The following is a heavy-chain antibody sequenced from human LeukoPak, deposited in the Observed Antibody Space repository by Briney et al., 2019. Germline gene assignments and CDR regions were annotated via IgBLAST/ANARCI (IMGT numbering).Heavy chain of an antibody. CDR1: GFNLNNYN. D-gene: IGHD2-15*01. CDR2: ISRASSYI. J-gene: IGHJ4*02. CDR3: ARVHLDYSDFDY. Sequence: GGSLRLSCAASGFNLNNYNMNWVRQAPGKGLERVSSISRASSYIFYAESVKGRFTISRDIAKNSLYLQMHSLRAEDTAVYYCARVHLDYSDFDYWGQGTLVTVSS. V-gene: IGHV3-21*01.